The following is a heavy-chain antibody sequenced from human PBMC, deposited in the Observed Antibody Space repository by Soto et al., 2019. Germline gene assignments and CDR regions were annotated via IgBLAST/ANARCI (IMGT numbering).Heavy chain of an antibody. CDR2: ISAYNGNT. CDR1: GYTFTSYY. V-gene: IGHV1-18*04. J-gene: IGHJ5*02. CDR3: ARDRYCSGGSCPNKSNWFDP. Sequence: GASVKVSCKASGYTFTSYYMHWVRQAPGQGLEWMGWISAYNGNTNYVQKFQGRVTMTTDTSTSTAYMELRSLRSDDTAVYYCARDRYCSGGSCPNKSNWFDPWGQGTLVTVSS. D-gene: IGHD2-15*01.